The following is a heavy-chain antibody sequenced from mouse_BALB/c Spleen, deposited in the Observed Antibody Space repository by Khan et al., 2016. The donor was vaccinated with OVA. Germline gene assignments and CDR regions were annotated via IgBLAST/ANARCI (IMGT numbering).Heavy chain of an antibody. Sequence: EVELVESGGDLVKPGGSLKLSCAASGFTFSSYGMSWVRQTPDKRLDWVATISSVGYYTYYPDSVKGRFTISRDHGKNILYLQMCSLRSEDTAMYYCARRMITTDCDCWGQGTTLTVSS. V-gene: IGHV5-6*01. CDR1: GFTFSSYG. CDR2: ISSVGYYT. D-gene: IGHD2-4*01. J-gene: IGHJ2*01. CDR3: ARRMITTDCDC.